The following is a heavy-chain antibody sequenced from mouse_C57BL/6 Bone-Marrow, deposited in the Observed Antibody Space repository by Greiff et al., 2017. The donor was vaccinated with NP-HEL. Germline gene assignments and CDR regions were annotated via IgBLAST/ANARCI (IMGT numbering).Heavy chain of an antibody. CDR1: GYTFTSYG. CDR3: ARWGTKGGFDY. J-gene: IGHJ2*01. Sequence: VQVVESGAELARPGASVKLSCKASGYTFTSYGISWVKQRTGQGLEWIGEIYPRSGNTYYNEKFKGKATLTADKSSSTAYMELRSLTSEDSAVYFCARWGTKGGFDYWGQGTTLTVSS. D-gene: IGHD1-1*01. V-gene: IGHV1-81*01. CDR2: IYPRSGNT.